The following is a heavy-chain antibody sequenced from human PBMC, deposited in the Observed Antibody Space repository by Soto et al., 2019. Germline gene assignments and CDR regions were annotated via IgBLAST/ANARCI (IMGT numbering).Heavy chain of an antibody. Sequence: GPLRLSCAASVFAFNNYWMSWVRQAPGKGPEWVASIKYDGSEKYYVDSVEGRFTVSRDNAKNSLSMHLNSLRADDTAVYYCVRDVGPITIFGEALSGYFDSWGQGTLVSVSS. D-gene: IGHD3-3*01. J-gene: IGHJ4*02. V-gene: IGHV3-7*03. CDR3: VRDVGPITIFGEALSGYFDS. CDR1: VFAFNNYW. CDR2: IKYDGSEK.